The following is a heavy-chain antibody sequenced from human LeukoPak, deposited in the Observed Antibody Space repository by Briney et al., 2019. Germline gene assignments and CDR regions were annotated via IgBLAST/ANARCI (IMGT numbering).Heavy chain of an antibody. CDR3: ARESESSGWYDY. CDR1: GFIFHDYA. D-gene: IGHD6-19*01. V-gene: IGHV3-43*02. CDR2: ISGDGGST. J-gene: IGHJ4*02. Sequence: GGSLRLSCAAPGFIFHDYAIHWVRQARGKGLEWVSLISGDGGSTFYADSVKGRFTISRDNSKNSLYLQMNSLRSDDTALYYCARESESSGWYDYWGQGTLVTVSS.